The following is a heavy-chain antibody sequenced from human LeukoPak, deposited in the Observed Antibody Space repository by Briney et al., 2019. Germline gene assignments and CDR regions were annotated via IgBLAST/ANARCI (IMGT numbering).Heavy chain of an antibody. Sequence: GGSLRLSCAASGFTFSSYGMHWVRQAPGKGLEWVAFIRYDGSNKYYADSVKGRFTISRDNSKNSLYLQMNSLRAEDTAVYYCARGIYNYGPYFGHWGQGTLVTVSS. J-gene: IGHJ4*02. V-gene: IGHV3-30*02. CDR3: ARGIYNYGPYFGH. D-gene: IGHD5-18*01. CDR1: GFTFSSYG. CDR2: IRYDGSNK.